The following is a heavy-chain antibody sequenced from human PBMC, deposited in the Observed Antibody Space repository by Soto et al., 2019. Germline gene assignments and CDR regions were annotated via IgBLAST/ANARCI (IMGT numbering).Heavy chain of an antibody. J-gene: IGHJ4*02. CDR1: GHTFTNYA. CDR3: ARALQAVAGRRYFDY. D-gene: IGHD6-19*01. CDR2: INAGNGNT. V-gene: IGHV1-3*01. Sequence: GASVKVSCKASGHTFTNYAFHWVRQAPGQRLEWMGWINAGNGNTKYSQNFQGRVTITRDTSASIAYMELSRLRSEDTAVYYCARALQAVAGRRYFDYWGQGTLVTVSS.